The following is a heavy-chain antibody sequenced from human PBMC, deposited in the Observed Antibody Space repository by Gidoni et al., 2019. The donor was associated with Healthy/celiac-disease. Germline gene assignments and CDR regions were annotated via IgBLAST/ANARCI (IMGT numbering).Heavy chain of an antibody. Sequence: QVQLQESGPGLVKPSQTLTLTCTGSGRSSSRGGYYWSWIRQHPGKGLEWIGYIYYSGSTYYNPSLKSRVTISVDTSTNQFSLKLSSVTAADTAVYYWARDTYDFWSGHSLHYYYGMDVWGQGTTVTVSS. CDR3: ARDTYDFWSGHSLHYYYGMDV. D-gene: IGHD3-3*01. V-gene: IGHV4-31*03. J-gene: IGHJ6*02. CDR1: GRSSSRGGYY. CDR2: IYYSGST.